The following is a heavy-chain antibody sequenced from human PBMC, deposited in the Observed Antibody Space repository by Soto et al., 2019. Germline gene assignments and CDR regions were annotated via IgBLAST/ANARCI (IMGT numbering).Heavy chain of an antibody. Sequence: SETLSLTCNVSGGSISSGGYYWTWIRQHPGKGLEWIGNIHHSGSTFYNPSLKSQVSISVDTSKNQFSLDLSSVTAADTAVYYCATMGTPVTGLYYFDYWGQGTLVTVS. CDR2: IHHSGST. CDR3: ATMGTPVTGLYYFDY. D-gene: IGHD4-17*01. J-gene: IGHJ4*02. V-gene: IGHV4-30-4*08. CDR1: GGSISSGGYY.